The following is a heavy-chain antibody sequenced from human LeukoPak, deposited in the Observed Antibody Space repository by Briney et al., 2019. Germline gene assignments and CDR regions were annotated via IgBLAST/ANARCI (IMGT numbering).Heavy chain of an antibody. CDR3: AREQYYRFDT. CDR1: GFIISDYY. Sequence: GGSLRLSCVGSGFIISDYYTSWIRQAPGKGLERVAVLGNSDNNVFLSDSVKGRFTISRDNAKNSVSLQMNSLRAEDTAVYYCAREQYYRFDTWGQGAPVTVSS. CDR2: LGNSDNNV. J-gene: IGHJ4*02. V-gene: IGHV3-11*01. D-gene: IGHD2/OR15-2a*01.